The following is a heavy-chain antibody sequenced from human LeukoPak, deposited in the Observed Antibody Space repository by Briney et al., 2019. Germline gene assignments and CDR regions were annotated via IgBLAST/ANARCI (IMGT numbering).Heavy chain of an antibody. J-gene: IGHJ4*02. CDR2: ISGSGGST. V-gene: IGHV3-23*01. CDR1: GFTFSSYA. D-gene: IGHD5-12*01. CDR3: AKTRLYIVARYFDY. Sequence: GGSLRLSCAASGFTFSSYAMSWVRQAPGKGLEWVSAISGSGGSTYYADSVKGRFTISRDNSKNTLYPQMNSLRAEDTAVYYCAKTRLYIVARYFDYWGQGTLVTVSS.